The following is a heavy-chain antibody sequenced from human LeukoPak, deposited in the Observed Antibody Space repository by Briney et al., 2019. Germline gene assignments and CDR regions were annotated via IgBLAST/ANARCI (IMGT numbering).Heavy chain of an antibody. V-gene: IGHV3-48*01. J-gene: IGHJ4*02. D-gene: IGHD1-26*01. Sequence: GGSLRLSCAASGFTFSSYSMNWVRQAPGKGLEWVSFITSSSTTIYYADSVKGRFTISRDNAKSSLYLQMNSLRAEDTAVYYCARTTGSCYGYFDYWGQGTQVTVSS. CDR3: ARTTGSCYGYFDY. CDR1: GFTFSSYS. CDR2: ITSSSTTI.